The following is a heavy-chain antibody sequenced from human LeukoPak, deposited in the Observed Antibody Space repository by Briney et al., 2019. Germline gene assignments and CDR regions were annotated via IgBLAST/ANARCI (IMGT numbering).Heavy chain of an antibody. CDR2: ISGSGGST. D-gene: IGHD6-19*01. CDR3: AKDFYSGGWYYYYYMDV. CDR1: GFTFSSYA. V-gene: IGHV3-23*01. Sequence: GGSLRLSCAASGFTFSSYAMSWVRQAPGKGLEWVSAISGSGGSTYYADSVKGRFTISRDNSKNTLYLQMNSLRAEDTAVYYCAKDFYSGGWYYYYYMDVWGKGTTVTVSS. J-gene: IGHJ6*03.